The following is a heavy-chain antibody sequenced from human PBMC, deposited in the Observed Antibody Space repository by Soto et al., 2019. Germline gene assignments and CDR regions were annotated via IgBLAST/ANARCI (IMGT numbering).Heavy chain of an antibody. CDR1: GYTFTNYY. Sequence: GASAKVSCKASGYTFTNYYIHWLRQAPGQGLEWMAVINPSGGSTRYAQKFQGRVTMTRDTSTSTVYMELSSLRSEDTAVYYCAKTYGFLGGYYFDYWGQGTLVTVSS. V-gene: IGHV1-46*01. D-gene: IGHD3-16*01. CDR2: INPSGGST. J-gene: IGHJ4*02. CDR3: AKTYGFLGGYYFDY.